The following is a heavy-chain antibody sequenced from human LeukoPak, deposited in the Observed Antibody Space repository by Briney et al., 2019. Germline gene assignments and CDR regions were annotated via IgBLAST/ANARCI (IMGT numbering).Heavy chain of an antibody. CDR1: GDSISSGSYY. D-gene: IGHD3-16*01. CDR3: ARAKHDYVWGSPPTYGFDI. CDR2: IYSSGSTNGST. J-gene: IGHJ3*02. Sequence: SETLSLTCTVSGDSISSGSYYWSWIRQPAGKGLEWIGRIYSSGSTNGSTNYNPSLKSRVTISVDTSKNQFSLQLSSVTAADTAVYYCARAKHDYVWGSPPTYGFDIWGQGTMVTVSS. V-gene: IGHV4-61*02.